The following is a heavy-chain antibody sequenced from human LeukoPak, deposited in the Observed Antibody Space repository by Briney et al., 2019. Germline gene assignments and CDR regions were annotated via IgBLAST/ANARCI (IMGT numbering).Heavy chain of an antibody. J-gene: IGHJ3*02. V-gene: IGHV4-30-4*01. CDR2: IYYSGST. CDR1: GGSISSGDYY. D-gene: IGHD4-17*01. CDR3: ARSTVTNPDDALDI. Sequence: SETLSLTCTVSGGSISSGDYYWSWIRQPPGKGLEWIGYIYYSGSTYYNPSLKSRVTISVDTSKNQFSLKLSSVTAADTAVYYCARSTVTNPDDALDIWGQGTMVTVSS.